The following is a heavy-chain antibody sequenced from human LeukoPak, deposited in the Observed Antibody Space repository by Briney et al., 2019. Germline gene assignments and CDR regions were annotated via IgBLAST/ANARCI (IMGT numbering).Heavy chain of an antibody. D-gene: IGHD1-26*01. CDR1: GSTFSSYA. CDR2: ISGSGGST. J-gene: IGHJ4*02. Sequence: GGSLRLSCAASGSTFSSYAMSWVRQAPGKGLEWVSAISGSGGSTYYADSVKGRFTISRDNSKNTLYLQMNSLRAEDTAVYYCARDRGSNGFDYWGQGTLVTVSS. V-gene: IGHV3-23*01. CDR3: ARDRGSNGFDY.